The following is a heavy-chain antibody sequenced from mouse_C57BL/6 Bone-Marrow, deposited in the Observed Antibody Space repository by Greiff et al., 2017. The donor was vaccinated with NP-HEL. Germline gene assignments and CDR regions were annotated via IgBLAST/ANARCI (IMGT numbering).Heavy chain of an antibody. D-gene: IGHD1-1*01. J-gene: IGHJ1*03. CDR3: TRSLRYWYFDV. CDR2: IDPETGGT. Sequence: VQLQQSGAELVRPGASVTLSCKASGYTFTDYEMHWVKQTPVHGLEWIGAIDPETGGTAYNQKFKGKAILTADKSSSTAYMELRSLTSEDSAVYYCTRSLRYWYFDVWGTGTTVTVSS. CDR1: GYTFTDYE. V-gene: IGHV1-15*01.